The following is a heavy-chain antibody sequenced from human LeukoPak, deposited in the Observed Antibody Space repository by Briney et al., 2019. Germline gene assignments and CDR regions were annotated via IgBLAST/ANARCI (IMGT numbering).Heavy chain of an antibody. CDR1: EGIFSSHA. CDR3: ARIRTGTTYYYAMDV. V-gene: IGHV1-69*04. D-gene: IGHD1-1*01. CDR2: IIPRLDIA. J-gene: IGHJ6*02. Sequence: SVKVSCKASEGIFSSHAISWVRQAPGQGLEWMGRIIPRLDIAIYAQMFQGRVTVTADKATTTAYMELTSLRSEDTAVYYCARIRTGTTYYYAMDVWGQGTTVTVSS.